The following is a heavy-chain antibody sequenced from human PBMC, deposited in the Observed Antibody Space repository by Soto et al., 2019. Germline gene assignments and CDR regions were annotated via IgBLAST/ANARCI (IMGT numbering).Heavy chain of an antibody. CDR2: ITSDGKSK. CDR1: GFNFSNHW. CDR3: ARESGDWPLNWFDP. Sequence: PGGSLRLSCAASGFNFSNHWMHWVRQRPAEGLVWVSRITSDGKSKAYAESVKGRFAISRDNAKNTLYLQMNGLTAEDTAAYYCARESGDWPLNWFDPWGRGTLVTVSS. V-gene: IGHV3-74*01. D-gene: IGHD2-21*02. J-gene: IGHJ5*02.